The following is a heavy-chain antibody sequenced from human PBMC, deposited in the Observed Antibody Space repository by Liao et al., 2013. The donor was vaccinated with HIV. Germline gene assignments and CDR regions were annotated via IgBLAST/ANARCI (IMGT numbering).Heavy chain of an antibody. CDR1: GVSISGDEYY. Sequence: QVQLQESGPGLVKPSQTLSLTCTVSGVSISGDEYYWNWVRQPAGKRLEWIGRISFSGSTTYNPSLKSRITMSVDTSKNLLSMRLTSVTVADTAVYFCARFGAVCFYDSSGYCGFDYWGQGTLVTVSS. J-gene: IGHJ4*02. V-gene: IGHV4-61*02. D-gene: IGHD3-22*01. CDR3: ARFGAVCFYDSSGYCGFDY. CDR2: ISFSGST.